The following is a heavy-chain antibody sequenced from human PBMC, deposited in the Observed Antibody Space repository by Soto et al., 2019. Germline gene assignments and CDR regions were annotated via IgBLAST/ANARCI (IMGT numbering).Heavy chain of an antibody. CDR1: DYTFTSFG. CDR2: ISAKSGNT. V-gene: IGHV1-18*04. J-gene: IGHJ6*02. Sequence: ASVKVSCKASDYTFTSFGISWVRQAPGQGLEWMGWISAKSGNTNYAQKFQDRVTMTTDTSTSTAYMELRSLRPDDTAVYYCARGVRDIFVRGGVMDVWGQGTTVTVSS. D-gene: IGHD3-10*02. CDR3: ARGVRDIFVRGGVMDV.